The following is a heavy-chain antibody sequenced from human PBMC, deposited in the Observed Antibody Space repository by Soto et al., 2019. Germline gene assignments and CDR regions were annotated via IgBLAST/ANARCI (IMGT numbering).Heavy chain of an antibody. Sequence: WLKVSWSTSGDGLSIYAIGFGRLEDEQGLEWMGGIIPIFGTANYAQKFQGRVTITADESTSRAYMELSSLRSEDTAVYYCARASLYYYDSSGYSDFLGNGTLVTVFS. CDR1: GDGLSIYA. D-gene: IGHD3-22*01. J-gene: IGHJ5*01. V-gene: IGHV1-69*01. CDR2: IIPIFGTA. CDR3: ARASLYYYDSSGYSDF.